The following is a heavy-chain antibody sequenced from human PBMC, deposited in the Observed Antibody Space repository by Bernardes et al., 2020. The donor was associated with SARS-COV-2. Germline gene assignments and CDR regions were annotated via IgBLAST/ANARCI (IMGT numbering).Heavy chain of an antibody. J-gene: IGHJ6*02. D-gene: IGHD5-12*01. CDR1: GYTFTGYY. CDR3: AGRGGYVRAYYGMDV. CDR2: INPNSGGT. Sequence: ASVKVSCMASGYTFTGYYMHWVRQAPGQGLEWMGWINPNSGGTNYAQKFQGRVTMTRDTSISTAYMELSRLRSDDTAVYYCAGRGGYVRAYYGMDVWGQGTTVTVSS. V-gene: IGHV1-2*02.